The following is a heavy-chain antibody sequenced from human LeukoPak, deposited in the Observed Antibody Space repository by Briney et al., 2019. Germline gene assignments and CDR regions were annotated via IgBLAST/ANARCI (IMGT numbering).Heavy chain of an antibody. CDR1: GFTFSSYA. CDR3: ARDLWWELLMGGLDI. V-gene: IGHV3-23*01. Sequence: QAGGSLRLSWAASGFTFSSYAMSWVRQAPGKGREWVSAFSGSGGSTYYADSVKGRFTISRDNSKNTLYLQMNSLRAEDTAVYYCARDLWWELLMGGLDIWGQGTMVTVSS. J-gene: IGHJ3*02. D-gene: IGHD1-26*01. CDR2: FSGSGGST.